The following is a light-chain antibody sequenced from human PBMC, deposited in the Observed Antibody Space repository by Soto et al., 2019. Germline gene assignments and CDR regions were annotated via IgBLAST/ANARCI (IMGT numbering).Light chain of an antibody. Sequence: DIQMPQSPSTLSASVGDRVTITCRASQSISSWLAWYQQKPGKAPKLLIYKASSLESGVPSRFSGSVSGTEFTLTISSLQPDDFATYYCQQYNSLELTFGSGTKVDIK. V-gene: IGKV1-5*03. J-gene: IGKJ3*01. CDR2: KAS. CDR1: QSISSW. CDR3: QQYNSLELT.